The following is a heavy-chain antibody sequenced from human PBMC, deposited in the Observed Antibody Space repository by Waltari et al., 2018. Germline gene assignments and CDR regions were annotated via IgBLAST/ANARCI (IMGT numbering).Heavy chain of an antibody. Sequence: QVQLQESGPGLVKPSQTLSLTCTVSGGSISSGSYYWSWIRQPAGKGLEWIGYIYTSGSTNYNPSLKSRVTISVDTSKNQFSLKLSSVTAADTAVYYCGGFWSGYFSYWGQGTLVTVSS. CDR2: IYTSGST. D-gene: IGHD3-3*01. CDR1: GGSISSGSYY. J-gene: IGHJ4*02. CDR3: GGFWSGYFSY. V-gene: IGHV4-61*09.